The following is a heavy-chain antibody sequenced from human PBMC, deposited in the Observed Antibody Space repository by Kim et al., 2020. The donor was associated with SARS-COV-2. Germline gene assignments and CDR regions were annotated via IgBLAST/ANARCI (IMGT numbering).Heavy chain of an antibody. D-gene: IGHD3-10*01. V-gene: IGHV4-34*01. Sequence: SETLSLTCAVYGGSFSGYYWSWIRQPPGKGLEWIGEINHSGSTNYNPSLKSRVTISVDTSKNQFSLKLSSVTAADTAVYYCARGGAYFPYYYGSGSYYKDVWFDPWGQGTLVTVSS. CDR2: INHSGST. J-gene: IGHJ5*02. CDR1: GGSFSGYY. CDR3: ARGGAYFPYYYGSGSYYKDVWFDP.